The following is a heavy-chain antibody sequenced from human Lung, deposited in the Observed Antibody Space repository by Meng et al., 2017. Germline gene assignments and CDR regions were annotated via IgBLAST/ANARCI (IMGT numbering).Heavy chain of an antibody. J-gene: IGHJ4*02. CDR2: LGAHDGDT. D-gene: IGHD3-10*01. Sequence: QVQPVQSGPEVKKPWASVKGSCKASDYTFTGYGVSWVRQAPGQGLEWMAWLGAHDGDTSHAPKFQGRVTVSADRPTATAYMELRSLRSDDTAVYYCARGTPGRSYSDYWGQGTLVTVSS. V-gene: IGHV1-18*01. CDR1: DYTFTGYG. CDR3: ARGTPGRSYSDY.